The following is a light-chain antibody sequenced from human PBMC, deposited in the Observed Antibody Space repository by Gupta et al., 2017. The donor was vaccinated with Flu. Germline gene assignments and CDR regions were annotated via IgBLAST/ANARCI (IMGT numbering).Light chain of an antibody. CDR1: QDISNF. CDR3: QQYDNFVT. J-gene: IGKJ4*01. Sequence: DIQMTQSPSSLSASVGDRVTITCQASQDISNFLTWYQQKPGKAPKLLIYDVSKWEPGVPSRFSGSRSGTDFTFTISSLQPEDVGTYYCQQYDNFVTFGGGTKVEIK. V-gene: IGKV1-33*01. CDR2: DVS.